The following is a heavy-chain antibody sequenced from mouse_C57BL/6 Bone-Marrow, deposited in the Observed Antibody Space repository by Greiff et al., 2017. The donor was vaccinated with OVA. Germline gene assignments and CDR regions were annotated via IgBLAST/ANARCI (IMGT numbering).Heavy chain of an antibody. Sequence: VKLQQSGAELVKPGASVKLSCKASGYTFTSYWMHWVKQRPGRGLEWIGRIDPNSGGTKYNEKFKSKATLTVDKPSSTAYMQLSSLTSEDSAVYYCAREIRNYDYDGGFAYWGQGTLVTVSA. CDR3: AREIRNYDYDGGFAY. CDR1: GYTFTSYW. D-gene: IGHD2-4*01. J-gene: IGHJ3*01. V-gene: IGHV1-72*01. CDR2: IDPNSGGT.